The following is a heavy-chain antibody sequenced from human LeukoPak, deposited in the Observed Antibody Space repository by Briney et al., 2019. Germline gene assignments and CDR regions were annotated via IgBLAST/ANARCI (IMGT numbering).Heavy chain of an antibody. V-gene: IGHV1-69*05. CDR2: IIPIFGTA. Sequence: SVKVSCKASGGSFSSYAANRVRQAPGQGLEWMGGIIPIFGTANYAQKFQGRVTITTDESTSTAYMELSSLRSEDTAVYYCARGRYGEYRKNHYYYYMDVWGKGTAVTVSS. D-gene: IGHD4-17*01. CDR3: ARGRYGEYRKNHYYYYMDV. J-gene: IGHJ6*03. CDR1: GGSFSSYA.